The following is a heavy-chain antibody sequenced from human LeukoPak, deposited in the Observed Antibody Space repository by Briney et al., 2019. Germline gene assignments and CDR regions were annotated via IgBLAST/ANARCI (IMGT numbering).Heavy chain of an antibody. D-gene: IGHD2-2*01. Sequence: GESLQISCQGSGYRFTSYWIGWVRQLPGKGLEWMGIIYPGDSDTRYSPSFQGQVTISADKSISTAYLQWSSLKASDTAMYYCARHTRNWFDPWGQGTLVTVSS. CDR2: IYPGDSDT. CDR1: GYRFTSYW. J-gene: IGHJ5*02. V-gene: IGHV5-51*01. CDR3: ARHTRNWFDP.